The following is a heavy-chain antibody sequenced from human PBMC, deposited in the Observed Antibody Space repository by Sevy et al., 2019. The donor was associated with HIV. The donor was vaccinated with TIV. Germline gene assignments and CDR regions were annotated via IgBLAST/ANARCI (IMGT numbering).Heavy chain of an antibody. Sequence: SETLSLTCTVSGGSISSYYWSWIRQPPGTGLEWIGYIYYSGSTNYNPSPNSRVTISVDTSKNQFSLKLSSVTAADPAVYYCARKTSGYGYGFLDYWGQGTLVTVSS. V-gene: IGHV4-59*01. J-gene: IGHJ4*02. CDR1: GGSISSYY. CDR3: ARKTSGYGYGFLDY. D-gene: IGHD5-18*01. CDR2: IYYSGST.